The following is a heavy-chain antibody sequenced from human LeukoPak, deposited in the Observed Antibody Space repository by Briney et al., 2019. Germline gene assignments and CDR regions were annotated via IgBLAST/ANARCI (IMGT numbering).Heavy chain of an antibody. CDR1: GGSFSGYY. CDR3: ARDPGQYSSSWVPYYYYGMDV. J-gene: IGHJ6*02. Sequence: SETLSLTCAVYGGSFSGYYWSWIRQPPGKGLEWIGEINHSGSTNYNPSLKSRVTISVDTSKNQFSLKLSSVTAADTAVYYCARDPGQYSSSWVPYYYYGMDVWGQGTTVTVSS. D-gene: IGHD6-13*01. V-gene: IGHV4-34*01. CDR2: INHSGST.